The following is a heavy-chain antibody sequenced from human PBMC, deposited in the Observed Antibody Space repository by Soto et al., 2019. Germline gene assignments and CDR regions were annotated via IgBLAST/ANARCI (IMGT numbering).Heavy chain of an antibody. D-gene: IGHD6-19*01. CDR3: AKDSSGWTLEWFDY. Sequence: QVQLVESGGGVVQPGRSLRLSCAASGFTFSSYAMHWVRQAPGKGLEWVAVISYDGSNKYYADSVKGRFTIARDNSKNTVYLQMNSLRAEDTAVYYCAKDSSGWTLEWFDYWGQGTLVTVSS. J-gene: IGHJ4*02. V-gene: IGHV3-30*18. CDR1: GFTFSSYA. CDR2: ISYDGSNK.